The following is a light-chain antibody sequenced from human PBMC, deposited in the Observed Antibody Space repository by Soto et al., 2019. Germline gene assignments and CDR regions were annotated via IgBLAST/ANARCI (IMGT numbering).Light chain of an antibody. CDR3: QQLFSYPPP. CDR1: QGIINY. CDR2: GAS. V-gene: IGKV1-9*01. J-gene: IGKJ3*01. Sequence: IQLTQSPSSLSASMGDRVTITCRASQGIINYLPWYQQKPWKAPKLLVYGASTLHGGVPPRFSGSGSGTDFTLTVSSLQPEYVATYYCQQLFSYPPPFGPGTKVYIK.